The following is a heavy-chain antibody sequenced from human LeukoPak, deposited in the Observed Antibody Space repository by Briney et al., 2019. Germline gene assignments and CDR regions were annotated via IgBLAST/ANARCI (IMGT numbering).Heavy chain of an antibody. V-gene: IGHV4-4*07. CDR2: IYTSGNT. Sequence: SETLSLTCTVSGGSISIYYWSWIRQPAGKGLEWIGRIYTSGNTSYNPSLKSRVTISVDTSKNQFSLKLSSVTAADTAVYYCARFADGYSYYYYMDVWGKGTTVTVSS. J-gene: IGHJ6*03. D-gene: IGHD5-24*01. CDR3: ARFADGYSYYYYMDV. CDR1: GGSISIYY.